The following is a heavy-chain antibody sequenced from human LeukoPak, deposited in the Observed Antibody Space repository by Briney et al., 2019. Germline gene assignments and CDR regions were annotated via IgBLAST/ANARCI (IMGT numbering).Heavy chain of an antibody. Sequence: SQTLSLTCAISGDSVSSNSAAWNWIRQSPSRGLEWLGRTYYRSKWYNDYAVSVKSRITINPDTSKNQFSLQLNSVTPEDTAVYYCARRVGKTGDRGNYYYYMDVWGKGTTVTVSS. CDR3: ARRVGKTGDRGNYYYYMDV. D-gene: IGHD7-27*01. CDR2: TYYRSKWYN. V-gene: IGHV6-1*01. J-gene: IGHJ6*03. CDR1: GDSVSSNSAA.